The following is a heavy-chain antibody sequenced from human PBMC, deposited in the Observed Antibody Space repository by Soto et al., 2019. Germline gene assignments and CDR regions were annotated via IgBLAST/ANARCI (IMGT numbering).Heavy chain of an antibody. J-gene: IGHJ4*02. V-gene: IGHV4-39*01. CDR3: RRITVVRGVMEVVDY. CDR2: IYYSGST. D-gene: IGHD3-10*01. CDR1: GGSISSSSYY. Sequence: QLQLQESGPGLVKPSETLSLTCTVSGGSISSSSYYWGWIRQPPGKGLAWIGGIYYSGSTSYNPARKIRVTLSVDTSMIRFSRMLSGVTAGDPAGYYCRRITVVRGVMEVVDYWGQESLVTVSS.